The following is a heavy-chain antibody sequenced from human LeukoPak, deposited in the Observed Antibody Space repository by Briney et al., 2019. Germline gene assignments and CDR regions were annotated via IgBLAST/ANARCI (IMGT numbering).Heavy chain of an antibody. V-gene: IGHV3-23*01. J-gene: IGHJ4*02. CDR3: ARGEPATPASLDY. D-gene: IGHD3-16*01. Sequence: GGSLRLSCAGSGFIFSRHGMTWVRQAPGKGLEWVSALSGTGDSTYYAASVKGRFTISRDNSKNTLYLQMKSLRADDTALYYCARGEPATPASLDYWGQGTLVTVSS. CDR2: LSGTGDST. CDR1: GFIFSRHG.